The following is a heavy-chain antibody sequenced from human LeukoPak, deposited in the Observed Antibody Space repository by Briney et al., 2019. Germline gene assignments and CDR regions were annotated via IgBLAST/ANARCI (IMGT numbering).Heavy chain of an antibody. CDR1: GFTFSSYA. CDR2: ISYDGSNK. D-gene: IGHD5-24*01. CDR3: ARDLRDGYNLSPFDY. V-gene: IGHV3-30-3*01. Sequence: PGGSLRLSCAASGFTFSSYAMHWVRQAPGKGLEWVAVISYDGSNKYYADSVKGRFTISRDNSKNTPYLQMNSLRAEDTAVYYCARDLRDGYNLSPFDYWGQGTLVTVSS. J-gene: IGHJ4*02.